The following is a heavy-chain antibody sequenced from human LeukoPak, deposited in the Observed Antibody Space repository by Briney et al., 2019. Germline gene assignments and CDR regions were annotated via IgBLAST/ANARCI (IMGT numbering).Heavy chain of an antibody. D-gene: IGHD3-10*01. CDR2: ISSSGSTI. Sequence: GGSLRLSCAASGFTFSDYYMSWIRQAPGKGLEWVSYISSSGSTIYYADSVKGRFTISRDNAKNSLYLQMNSLRAEDTAVYYCARVGVRGVIPYNWFDPWGQGTLVTVSS. CDR1: GFTFSDYY. V-gene: IGHV3-11*01. CDR3: ARVGVRGVIPYNWFDP. J-gene: IGHJ5*02.